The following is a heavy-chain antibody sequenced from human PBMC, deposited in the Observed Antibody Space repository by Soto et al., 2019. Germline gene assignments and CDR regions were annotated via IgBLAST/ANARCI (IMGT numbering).Heavy chain of an antibody. J-gene: IGHJ4*02. CDR1: GFTFSNAW. V-gene: IGHV3-15*01. CDR3: TTDDPINRN. CDR2: IKSKTDGGTT. Sequence: PGGSLRLSCAASGFTFSNAWMSWVSQAPGKGLEWVGRIKSKTDGGTTDYAAPVKGRFTISRDDSKNMVFLQMNSLKIEDTAVYYCTTDDPINRNWGQGTLVTVSS.